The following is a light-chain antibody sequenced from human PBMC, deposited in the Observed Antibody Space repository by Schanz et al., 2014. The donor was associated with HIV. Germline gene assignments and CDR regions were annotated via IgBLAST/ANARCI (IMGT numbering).Light chain of an antibody. CDR2: AAS. J-gene: IGKJ4*01. CDR1: QSISSY. Sequence: DIQMTQSPSSLSASVGDRVTITCRASQSISSYLNWYQQKPGKAPKLLIYAASSLQSGVPSRFSGSGSGTDFTLTISSLQPEDFATYYCQQSSEYPLTFGGGTKVE. V-gene: IGKV1-39*01. CDR3: QQSSEYPLT.